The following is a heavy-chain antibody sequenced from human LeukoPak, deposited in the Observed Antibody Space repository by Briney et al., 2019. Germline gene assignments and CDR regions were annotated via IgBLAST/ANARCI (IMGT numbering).Heavy chain of an antibody. V-gene: IGHV3-30*18. Sequence: GGSLRLSCAASGFTFSSYGMHWVRQAPGKGLEWVAVISYDGSNKYYADSVKGRFTISRDNSKNTLYLQMNSLRAEDTAVYYCAKDLGDPAAIGVLYSGYDVGFDYWGQGTLVTVSS. J-gene: IGHJ4*02. CDR2: ISYDGSNK. CDR3: AKDLGDPAAIGVLYSGYDVGFDY. D-gene: IGHD5-12*01. CDR1: GFTFSSYG.